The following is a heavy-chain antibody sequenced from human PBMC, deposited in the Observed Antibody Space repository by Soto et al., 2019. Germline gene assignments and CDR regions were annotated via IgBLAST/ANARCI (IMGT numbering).Heavy chain of an antibody. Sequence: QVQLVQSGAEVKKPGSSVKVSCKASGGTFSSYAISWVRQAHGQGLEWMGGIIPIFGTANYAQKFQGRVTSTADETTSTAYMELSSLRSEDTAVYYCASGDYDFWSGPGGGMDVWGQGTTVTVSS. CDR2: IIPIFGTA. J-gene: IGHJ6*02. CDR3: ASGDYDFWSGPGGGMDV. V-gene: IGHV1-69*12. CDR1: GGTFSSYA. D-gene: IGHD3-3*01.